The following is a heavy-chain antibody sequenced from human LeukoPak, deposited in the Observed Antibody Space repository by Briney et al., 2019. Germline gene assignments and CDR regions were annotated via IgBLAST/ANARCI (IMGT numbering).Heavy chain of an antibody. CDR1: GNXLSSYG. J-gene: IGHJ4*02. D-gene: IGHD3-3*01. Sequence: ASVKVSCKAPGNXLSSYGIHWVRQAPGQGLEWMGWISTYKGNTNYAQMLQGRVTMTTDTSTSTAYMELRSLRSDDTAVYYCARFWSGYLPDYWGQGTLVTVSS. V-gene: IGHV1-18*01. CDR2: ISTYKGNT. CDR3: ARFWSGYLPDY.